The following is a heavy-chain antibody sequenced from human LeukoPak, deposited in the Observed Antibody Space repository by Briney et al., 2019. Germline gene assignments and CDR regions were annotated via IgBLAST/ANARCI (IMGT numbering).Heavy chain of an antibody. J-gene: IGHJ4*02. CDR3: ARRGGTVTSPFDY. CDR2: IYYSGSS. D-gene: IGHD4-17*01. V-gene: IGHV4-39*01. Sequence: PSETLSLTCTVSGGPISSSSYYWGWIRQPPGKELEWIGTIYYSGSSSYNTSLKSRVTISVDTSKNQFSLKLSSVTAADTAVYYCARRGGTVTSPFDYWGQGTLLTVSS. CDR1: GGPISSSSYY.